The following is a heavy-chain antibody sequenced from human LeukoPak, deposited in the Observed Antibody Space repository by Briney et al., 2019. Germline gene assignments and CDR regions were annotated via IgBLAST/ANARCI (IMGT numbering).Heavy chain of an antibody. Sequence: PSETLSLTCAVSGYSISSGYYWDWIRQPPGKGLEWIGSIYHSGSTYYNPSLKSRVTISVDTSKNQFSLKLSSVTAADTAVYYCARDSSSSYSDAFDIWGQGTMVTVSS. D-gene: IGHD6-13*01. CDR1: GYSISSGYY. CDR3: ARDSSSSYSDAFDI. V-gene: IGHV4-38-2*01. J-gene: IGHJ3*02. CDR2: IYHSGST.